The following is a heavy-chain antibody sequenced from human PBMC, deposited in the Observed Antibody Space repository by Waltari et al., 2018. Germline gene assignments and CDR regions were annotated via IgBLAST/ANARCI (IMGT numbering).Heavy chain of an antibody. Sequence: EVQLVESGGGLIQPGGSLRLSCSASGFTVSSTYMRWLRQAPGKGLEWVSVIYSGGSTYYADSVKGRFTISRDNSKNTLYLQMNSLRAEDTAVYYCARVGPGVTTYAFDIWGQGTMVTVSS. CDR2: IYSGGST. CDR1: GFTVSSTY. J-gene: IGHJ3*02. CDR3: ARVGPGVTTYAFDI. D-gene: IGHD4-17*01. V-gene: IGHV3-53*01.